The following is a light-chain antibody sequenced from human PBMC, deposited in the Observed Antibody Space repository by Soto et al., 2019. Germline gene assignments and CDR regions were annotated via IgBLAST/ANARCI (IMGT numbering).Light chain of an antibody. CDR3: SSYTGSSTYVV. Sequence: QSAQTQPASVSGSPGQSITISCTGTSSDVGGYNYVSWYQQHPGKAPKLMIYDVSNRPSGVSNRFSGSKSANTASLTISGLQAEDEADYYCSSYTGSSTYVVFGGGTKLTVL. CDR2: DVS. V-gene: IGLV2-14*01. CDR1: SSDVGGYNY. J-gene: IGLJ2*01.